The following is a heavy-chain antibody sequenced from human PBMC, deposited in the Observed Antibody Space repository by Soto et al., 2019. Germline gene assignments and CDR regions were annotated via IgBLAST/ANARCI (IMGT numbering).Heavy chain of an antibody. D-gene: IGHD2-2*01. Sequence: PGGSLRLSCAASGFTFSSYAMSWVRQAPGKGLKWVSAISGSGGSTYYADSVKGRFTISRDNSKNTLYLQMNSLRAEDTAVYYCAKDLECSSTSCYPFLDSIAFDIWGQGTMVTVSS. CDR1: GFTFSSYA. CDR2: ISGSGGST. J-gene: IGHJ3*02. V-gene: IGHV3-23*01. CDR3: AKDLECSSTSCYPFLDSIAFDI.